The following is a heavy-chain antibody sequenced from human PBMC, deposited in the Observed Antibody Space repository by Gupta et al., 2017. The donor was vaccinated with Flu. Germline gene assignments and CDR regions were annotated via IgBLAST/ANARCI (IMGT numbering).Heavy chain of an antibody. Sequence: SGYYWSWIRQPPGKGLEWIGEINHSGSTNYNPSLKSRVTISVDTSKNQFSLKLSSVTAADTAVYYCARSSSWYLPYYGMDVWGQGTTVTVSS. D-gene: IGHD6-13*01. CDR3: ARSSSWYLPYYGMDV. V-gene: IGHV4-34*01. CDR2: INHSGST. J-gene: IGHJ6*02. CDR1: SGYY.